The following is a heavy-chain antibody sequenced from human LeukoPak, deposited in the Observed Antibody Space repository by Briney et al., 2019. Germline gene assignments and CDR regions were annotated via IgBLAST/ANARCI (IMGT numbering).Heavy chain of an antibody. CDR3: AKSPSLFGVVIILDY. Sequence: GGSLRLSCAASGFTFSSYAMSWVRQAPGKGLEWASAISGSGGSTYYADSVKGRFTISRDNSKNTLYLQMNSLRAEDTAVYYCAKSPSLFGVVIILDYWGQGTLVTVSS. CDR2: ISGSGGST. CDR1: GFTFSSYA. D-gene: IGHD3-3*01. J-gene: IGHJ4*02. V-gene: IGHV3-23*01.